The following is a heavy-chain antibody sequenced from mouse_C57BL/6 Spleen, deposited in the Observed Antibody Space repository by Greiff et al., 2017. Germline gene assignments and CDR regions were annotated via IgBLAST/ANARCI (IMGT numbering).Heavy chain of an antibody. CDR3: TRGNYGSSYGWFAY. J-gene: IGHJ3*01. D-gene: IGHD1-1*01. CDR1: GFTFSSYA. V-gene: IGHV5-9-1*02. Sequence: EVKLVESGEGLVKPGGSLKLSCAASGFTFSSYAMSWVRQTPEKRLEWVAYISSGGDYIYYADTVKGRFTISRDNAGNTLYLQMSSLKSEDTAMYYCTRGNYGSSYGWFAYWGQGTLVTVSA. CDR2: ISSGGDYI.